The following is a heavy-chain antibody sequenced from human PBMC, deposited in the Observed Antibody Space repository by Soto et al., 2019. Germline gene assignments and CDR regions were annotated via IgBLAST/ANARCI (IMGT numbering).Heavy chain of an antibody. Sequence: QVQLQESGPGLVKPSQTLSLTCTVSGYSISSGDYYWSWIRQHPGKGLEWIGYIYYSGTTSYNPSLKSRVTISLDTSKNQFSLKLSYVTAADTAVYYCAREGYNYNGMDVWGQGTTVTVSS. CDR1: GYSISSGDYY. CDR3: AREGYNYNGMDV. CDR2: IYYSGTT. J-gene: IGHJ6*02. V-gene: IGHV4-31*03.